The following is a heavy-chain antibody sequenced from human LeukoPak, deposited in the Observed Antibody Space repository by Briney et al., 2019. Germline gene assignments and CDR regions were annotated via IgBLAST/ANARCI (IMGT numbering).Heavy chain of an antibody. CDR3: ARDRGRDAVDVRVDY. Sequence: GGSLRLSCAASGFSFSSYSMNWVRQAPGKGLEWVSSISSSSSYIYYADSVKGRFTISRDNAKNSLYLQMNSLRAEDTAVYYCARDRGRDAVDVRVDYWGQGTLVTVSS. D-gene: IGHD6-19*01. CDR2: ISSSSSYI. CDR1: GFSFSSYS. J-gene: IGHJ4*02. V-gene: IGHV3-21*01.